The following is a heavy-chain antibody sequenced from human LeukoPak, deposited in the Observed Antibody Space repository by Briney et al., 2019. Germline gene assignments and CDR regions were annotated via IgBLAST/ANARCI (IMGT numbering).Heavy chain of an antibody. J-gene: IGHJ4*02. V-gene: IGHV1-69*13. CDR2: IIPIFGTA. CDR3: ARVGGYYGSGYGVDY. Sequence: ASVKVSCKASRGTFSSYAISWVRQAPGQGLEWMGGIIPIFGTANYAQKFQGRVTITADESTSTAYMELSSLRSEDTAVYYCARVGGYYGSGYGVDYWGQGTLVTVSS. CDR1: RGTFSSYA. D-gene: IGHD3-10*01.